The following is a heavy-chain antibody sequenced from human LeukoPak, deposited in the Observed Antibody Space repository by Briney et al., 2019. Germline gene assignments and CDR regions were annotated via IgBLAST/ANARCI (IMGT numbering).Heavy chain of an antibody. J-gene: IGHJ4*02. CDR3: AKDEVGRGYCSGGSCYSDY. D-gene: IGHD2-15*01. V-gene: IGHV3-23*01. CDR1: GFTFSSYW. Sequence: PGGSLRLSCAASGFTFSSYWMSWVRQAPGKGLEWVSAISGSGGSTYYADSVKGRFTISRDNSKNTLYLQMNSLRAEDTAVYYCAKDEVGRGYCSGGSCYSDYWGQGTLVTVSS. CDR2: ISGSGGST.